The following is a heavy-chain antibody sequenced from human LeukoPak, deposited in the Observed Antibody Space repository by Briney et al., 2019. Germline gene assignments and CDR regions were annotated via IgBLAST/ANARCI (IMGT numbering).Heavy chain of an antibody. CDR3: AKPYPTLTTSAVLDN. V-gene: IGHV3-30*02. J-gene: IGHJ4*02. Sequence: GGSLRLSCAASGFTFNSYGIHWVRQAPGKGLEWVAFIRFDGSNKYYADSVKGRFTISRDNSKNTVYLQINTLRTDDAAIYYCAKPYPTLTTSAVLDNWGQGTLVTVSS. D-gene: IGHD1-1*01. CDR1: GFTFNSYG. CDR2: IRFDGSNK.